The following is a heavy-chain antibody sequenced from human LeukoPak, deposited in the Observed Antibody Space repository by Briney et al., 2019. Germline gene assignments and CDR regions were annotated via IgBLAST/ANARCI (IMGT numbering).Heavy chain of an antibody. CDR3: AKGGDSSGYYFDY. J-gene: IGHJ4*02. V-gene: IGHV3-23*01. CDR1: GFTFSSYA. Sequence: GGSLRLSCAASGFTFSSYAMSWVRQAPGEGLEWVSAISGSGASTYYADSVKGRFTISRDNSKNTLYLQMNSLRAEDTAVYYCAKGGDSSGYYFDYWGQGTLVTVSS. CDR2: ISGSGAST. D-gene: IGHD3-22*01.